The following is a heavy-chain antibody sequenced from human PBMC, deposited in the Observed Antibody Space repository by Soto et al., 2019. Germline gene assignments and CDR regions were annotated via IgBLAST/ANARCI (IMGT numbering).Heavy chain of an antibody. D-gene: IGHD2-15*01. Sequence: QVQLVQSGAEVKKPGSSVKVSCKASGGTFSSYAISWVRQAPGQGLEWMGGIIPIFGTANYAQKFQGRVTITAAESTSTAYMALSSLRSEDTAVYYCARAADCSGGSCYSYGMHVWGQGTTVTVSS. CDR1: GGTFSSYA. J-gene: IGHJ6*02. V-gene: IGHV1-69*01. CDR2: IIPIFGTA. CDR3: ARAADCSGGSCYSYGMHV.